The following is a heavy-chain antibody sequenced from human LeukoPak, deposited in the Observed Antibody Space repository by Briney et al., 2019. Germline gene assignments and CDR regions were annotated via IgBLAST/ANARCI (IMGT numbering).Heavy chain of an antibody. Sequence: SETLSLTCTVSGGSISSSSYYWGWIRQPPGKGLEWIGSIYYSGSTYYNPSLKSRVTISVDTSKNQFSLKLSSVTAADTAVYYCARAGGIITMIVVFNYWGQGTLVTVSS. CDR3: ARAGGIITMIVVFNY. CDR1: GGSISSSSYY. CDR2: IYYSGST. V-gene: IGHV4-39*07. J-gene: IGHJ4*02. D-gene: IGHD3-22*01.